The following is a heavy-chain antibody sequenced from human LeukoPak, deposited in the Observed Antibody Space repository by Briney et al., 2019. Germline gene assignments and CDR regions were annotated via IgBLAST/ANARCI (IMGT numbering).Heavy chain of an antibody. D-gene: IGHD3-9*01. V-gene: IGHV3-74*01. CDR1: GFTFSSYS. CDR2: INSDGSST. J-gene: IGHJ4*02. CDR3: ARESLTGYHIPY. Sequence: GGSLRLSCAASGFTFSSYSMNWVRQAPGKGLVWVSRINSDGSSTNYADSVKGRFTISRDNSKNTLYLQMISLGVEDTAVYYCARESLTGYHIPYWGQGTLVTVSS.